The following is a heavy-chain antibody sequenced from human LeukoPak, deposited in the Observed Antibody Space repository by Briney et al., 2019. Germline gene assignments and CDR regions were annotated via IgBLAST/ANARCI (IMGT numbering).Heavy chain of an antibody. CDR1: GYRFTSYW. CDR2: IYPGDSDT. V-gene: IGHV5-51*01. J-gene: IGHJ6*02. Sequence: PGESLKISWKGSGYRFTSYWIGWVRQMPGKGLEWMGIIYPGDSDTRYSPSFQGQVTISADKSISTAYLQWSSLKASDTAMYYCARYPLAVTTDTVDGMDVWGQGTTVTVSS. D-gene: IGHD4-17*01. CDR3: ARYPLAVTTDTVDGMDV.